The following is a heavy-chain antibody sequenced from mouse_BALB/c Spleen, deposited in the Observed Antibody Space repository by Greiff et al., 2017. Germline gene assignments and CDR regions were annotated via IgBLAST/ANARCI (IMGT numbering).Heavy chain of an antibody. J-gene: IGHJ4*01. V-gene: IGHV3-2*02. CDR3: ARSDGSSLYYYAMDY. CDR2: ISYSGST. CDR1: GYSITSDYA. Sequence: DVQLQESGPGLVKPSQSLSLTCTVTGYSITSDYAWNWIRQFPGNKLEWMGYISYSGSTSYNPSLKSRISITRDTSKNQFFLQLNSVTTEDTATYYCARSDGSSLYYYAMDYWGQGTSVTVSS. D-gene: IGHD1-1*01.